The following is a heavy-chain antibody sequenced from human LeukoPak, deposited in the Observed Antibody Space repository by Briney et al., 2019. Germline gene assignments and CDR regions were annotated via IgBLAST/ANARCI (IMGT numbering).Heavy chain of an antibody. CDR2: INPNSGDT. D-gene: IGHD3-10*01. Sequence: ASVKVSCKASGYTFTGYYMHWVRQAPGQGLEWMGWINPNSGDTNYAQKFQGRVTMTRDTSISTAYMELSRLRSDDTAVYYCAREIPNYYGSGSHDYWRQGTLVTVSS. J-gene: IGHJ4*02. CDR1: GYTFTGYY. V-gene: IGHV1-2*02. CDR3: AREIPNYYGSGSHDY.